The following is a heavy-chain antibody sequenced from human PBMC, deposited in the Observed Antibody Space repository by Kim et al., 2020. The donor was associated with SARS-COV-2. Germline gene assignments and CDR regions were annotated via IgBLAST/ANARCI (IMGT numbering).Heavy chain of an antibody. CDR2: IVGSGSAI. D-gene: IGHD3-10*01. CDR1: GFTFSNYE. V-gene: IGHV3-48*03. Sequence: GGSLRLSCAASGFTFSNYEINWVRQAPGKGLEWISYIVGSGSAIYYADSVKGRFTISRDNAKDSLYLQMNNLRAEDTAVYYCARDRTLVRGVILDSWGQGTLVTVSS. CDR3: ARDRTLVRGVILDS. J-gene: IGHJ4*02.